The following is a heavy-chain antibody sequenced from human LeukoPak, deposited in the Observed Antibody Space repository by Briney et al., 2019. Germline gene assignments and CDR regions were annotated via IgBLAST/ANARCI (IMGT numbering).Heavy chain of an antibody. CDR2: IYYSGST. CDR3: ASGRWLQYSGFDY. J-gene: IGHJ4*02. CDR1: GGSISSGGYY. Sequence: SETLSLTCTVSGGSISSGGYYWSWIRQHPGKGLEWIGYIYYSGSTYYNPSLKSRVTISVDTSKSQFSLKLSSVTAADTAVYYCASGRWLQYSGFDYWGQGTLVTVSS. V-gene: IGHV4-31*03. D-gene: IGHD5-24*01.